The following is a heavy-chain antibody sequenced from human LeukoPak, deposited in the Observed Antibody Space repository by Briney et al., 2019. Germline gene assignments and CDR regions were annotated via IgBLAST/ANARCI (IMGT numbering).Heavy chain of an antibody. CDR1: GYTFTGYS. CDR2: INPNSGGT. V-gene: IGHV1-2*02. CDR3: ARRGADLYYFDY. J-gene: IGHJ4*02. Sequence: ASVTVSCKASGYTFTGYSMHWVRQAPGQGLEWMGWINPNSGGTNYAQKFQGRVTMTRDTSISTAYMELSRLRSDDTAVYYCARRGADLYYFDYWGQGTLVTVSS.